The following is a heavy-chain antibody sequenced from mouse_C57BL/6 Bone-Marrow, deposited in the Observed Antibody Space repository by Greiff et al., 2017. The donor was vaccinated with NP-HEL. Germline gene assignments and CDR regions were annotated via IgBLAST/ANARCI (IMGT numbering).Heavy chain of an antibody. CDR3: ARGDGYYPSWFAY. CDR2: INPSNGGT. D-gene: IGHD2-3*01. J-gene: IGHJ3*01. CDR1: GYTFTSYW. Sequence: VQLQQSGTELVKPGASVKLSCKASGYTFTSYWMHWVKQRPGQGLEWIGNINPSNGGTNYNEKFKSKATLTVDKSSSTAYMQLSSLTSEDSAVYYCARGDGYYPSWFAYWGQGTLVTVSA. V-gene: IGHV1-53*01.